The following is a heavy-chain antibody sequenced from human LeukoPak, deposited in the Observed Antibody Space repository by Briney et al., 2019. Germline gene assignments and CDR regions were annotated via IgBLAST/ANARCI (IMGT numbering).Heavy chain of an antibody. CDR3: ARDLYGGNPFDF. V-gene: IGHV4-59*01. Sequence: PSETLSLTCTVSGGSISNYYWSWIRQPPGKGLEWLGYIYYSGSTNYNPSLKSRVTISLDTSKNQFSLKLSSVTTADTAVYYCARDLYGGNPFDFWGQGTLVIVSS. D-gene: IGHD4-23*01. CDR2: IYYSGST. CDR1: GGSISNYY. J-gene: IGHJ4*02.